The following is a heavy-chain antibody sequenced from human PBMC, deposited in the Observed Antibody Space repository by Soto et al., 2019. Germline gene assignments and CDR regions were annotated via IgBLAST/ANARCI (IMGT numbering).Heavy chain of an antibody. CDR1: GFTFSSYA. CDR2: ISGSGGST. V-gene: IGHV3-23*01. D-gene: IGHD3-10*01. J-gene: IGHJ4*02. CDR3: AKDFRRVGFGELFRMGIFDY. Sequence: GGSLRLSCAASGFTFSSYAMSWVRQAPGKGLEWVSAISGSGGSTYYADSVKGRFTISRDNSKNTLYLQMNSLRAEDTAVYYCAKDFRRVGFGELFRMGIFDYWGQGTLVTVSS.